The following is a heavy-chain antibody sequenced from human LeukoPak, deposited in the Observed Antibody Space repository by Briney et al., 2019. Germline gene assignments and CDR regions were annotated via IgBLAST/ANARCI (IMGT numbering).Heavy chain of an antibody. Sequence: GGSLRLSCVASGITFSNHWMKWVRHAPGKGLEWVANIKQDGSEKFYLESVKGRFTISRDNAKNSLYLQMNSLRAEDMALYYCAKAYHPYSSSSEGLLIDYWGQGTLVTVSS. CDR1: GITFSNHW. CDR2: IKQDGSEK. J-gene: IGHJ4*02. D-gene: IGHD6-6*01. CDR3: AKAYHPYSSSSEGLLIDY. V-gene: IGHV3-7*03.